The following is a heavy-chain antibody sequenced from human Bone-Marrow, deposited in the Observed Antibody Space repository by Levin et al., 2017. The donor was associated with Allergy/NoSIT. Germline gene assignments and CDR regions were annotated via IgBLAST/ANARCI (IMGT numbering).Heavy chain of an antibody. Sequence: SETLSLTCAVYGGSFSGYYWSWIRQPPGKGLEWIGEINHSGSTNYNPSLKSRVTMSVDTSKNQFSLKLSSVTAADTAVYYCARGGRMVVTAKIKKNWYFDLWGRGTLVTVSS. CDR1: GGSFSGYY. CDR3: ARGGRMVVTAKIKKNWYFDL. D-gene: IGHD2-21*02. CDR2: INHSGST. J-gene: IGHJ2*01. V-gene: IGHV4-34*01.